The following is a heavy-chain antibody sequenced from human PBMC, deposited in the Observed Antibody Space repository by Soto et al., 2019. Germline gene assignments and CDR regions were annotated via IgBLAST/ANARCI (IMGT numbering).Heavy chain of an antibody. CDR3: ARDLYGGSSRFDY. V-gene: IGHV3-30*03. J-gene: IGHJ4*02. CDR2: ISSDGINK. CDR1: GFTFSNNG. D-gene: IGHD2-15*01. Sequence: ESGGGAVQPGRSLRLSCAASGFTFSNNGIHWVRQAPGKGLEWVAVISSDGINKYYADSVKGRSTISRDNSKNTLFLQMNSLRVEDTAVYYCARDLYGGSSRFDYWGQGTLVTVSS.